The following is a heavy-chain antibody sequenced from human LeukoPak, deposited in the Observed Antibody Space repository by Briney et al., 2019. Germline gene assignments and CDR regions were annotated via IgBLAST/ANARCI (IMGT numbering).Heavy chain of an antibody. Sequence: SETLSLTCTVSGGSISSYYWSWIRQPPGKGLEWIGYIYYSGSTNYNPSLKSRVTISVDTSKNQFSLKLSSVTAADTAVYYCARLESSGWYYFDYWGQGTLVTVSS. J-gene: IGHJ4*02. V-gene: IGHV4-59*08. CDR2: IYYSGST. CDR1: GGSISSYY. D-gene: IGHD6-19*01. CDR3: ARLESSGWYYFDY.